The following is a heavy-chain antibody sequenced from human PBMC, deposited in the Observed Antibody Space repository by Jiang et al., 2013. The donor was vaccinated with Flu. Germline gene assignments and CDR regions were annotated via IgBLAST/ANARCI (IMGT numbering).Heavy chain of an antibody. J-gene: IGHJ4*02. Sequence: VQLLESGGGLVKPGGSLRLSCAASGFTFSSYSMNWVRQAPGKGLEWVSSISSSSSYIYYADSVKGRFTISRDNAKNSLYLQMNSLRAEDTAVYYCARDLSSDIVVVPAAYYFDYWGQGTLVTVSS. D-gene: IGHD2-2*01. CDR1: GFTFSSYS. CDR2: ISSSSSYI. V-gene: IGHV3-21*01. CDR3: ARDLSSDIVVVPAAYYFDY.